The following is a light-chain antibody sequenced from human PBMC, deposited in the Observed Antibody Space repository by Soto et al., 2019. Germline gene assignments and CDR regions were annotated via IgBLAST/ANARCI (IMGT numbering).Light chain of an antibody. CDR3: QQYDDLPLT. J-gene: IGKJ4*01. CDR2: DAS. CDR1: QVISNY. Sequence: DIQMTQSPSSLSASVGDRVTITCQASQVISNYLNWYQQKPGKAPKLLIYDASNLEAGVPSRFSGSRSGTDFTFTISNLQPEDIATYYCQQYDDLPLTFGGGTKVEIK. V-gene: IGKV1-33*01.